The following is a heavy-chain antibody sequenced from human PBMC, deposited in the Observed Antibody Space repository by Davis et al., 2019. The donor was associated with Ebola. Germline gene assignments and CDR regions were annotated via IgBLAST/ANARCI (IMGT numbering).Heavy chain of an antibody. D-gene: IGHD6-19*01. CDR2: IIPILGIA. CDR1: GGTFSTYS. V-gene: IGHV1-69*04. Sequence: AASVKVSCKASGGTFSTYSISWVRQAPGQGLEWMGRIIPILGIANYAQKFQGRVTITADKSTSTAYMELSSLRSEDTAVYYCARDLGAVAGTSFGPVGDDYWGQGTLVTVSS. CDR3: ARDLGAVAGTSFGPVGDDY. J-gene: IGHJ4*02.